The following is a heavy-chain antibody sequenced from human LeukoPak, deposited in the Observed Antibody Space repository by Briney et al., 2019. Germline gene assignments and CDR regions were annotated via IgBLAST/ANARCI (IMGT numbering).Heavy chain of an antibody. D-gene: IGHD6-19*01. V-gene: IGHV3-23*01. J-gene: IGHJ4*02. CDR3: AKDGAVADYFDY. Sequence: GGSLRLSCAASGFTFSSHGMNWVRQAPGKGLEWVSGISPSGGITYYTDSVKGRFTISRDNSKNTQSLQMNSLRAEDTAVYYCAKDGAVADYFDYWGQGTLVTVSS. CDR2: ISPSGGIT. CDR1: GFTFSSHG.